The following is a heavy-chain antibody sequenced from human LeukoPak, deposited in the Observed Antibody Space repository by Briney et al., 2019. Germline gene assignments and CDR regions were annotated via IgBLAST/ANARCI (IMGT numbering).Heavy chain of an antibody. CDR3: ARATRVGAIPWFDP. V-gene: IGHV1-69*13. Sequence: SVKVSCKASGGTFSSYAISWVRQAPGQGLEWMGGIIPTFGTANYAQKFQGRVTITADESTSTAYMELSSLRSEDTAVYYCARATRVGAIPWFDPWGQGTLVTVSS. CDR2: IIPTFGTA. D-gene: IGHD1-26*01. J-gene: IGHJ5*02. CDR1: GGTFSSYA.